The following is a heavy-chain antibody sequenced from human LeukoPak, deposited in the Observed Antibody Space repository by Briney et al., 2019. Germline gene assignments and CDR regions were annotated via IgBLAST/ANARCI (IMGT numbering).Heavy chain of an antibody. CDR1: GYTFVDYY. Sequence: ASVKVSCKVSGYTFVDYYMHWLQQAPAKRLVWMGLVEAEDGDTIYSEKFQGRVTITADTSRDTAYMELTSLSSKDTSVYYCASGIAAAGTWGQGTLVTVSS. CDR2: VEAEDGDT. D-gene: IGHD6-13*01. V-gene: IGHV1-69-2*01. CDR3: ASGIAAAGT. J-gene: IGHJ5*02.